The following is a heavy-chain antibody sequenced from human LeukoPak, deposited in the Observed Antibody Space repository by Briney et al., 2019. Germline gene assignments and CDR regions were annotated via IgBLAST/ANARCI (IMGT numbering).Heavy chain of an antibody. J-gene: IGHJ5*02. Sequence: GGSLRLSCAASRFTFNSYAMNWVRQAPEKGLEWVGRIKSKTDGGTTDYAAPVKGRFTISRDDSKNTLYLQMNSLKTEDTAVYYCTTGVNYYDSSGYYYVSPWGQGTLVTVSS. CDR3: TTGVNYYDSSGYYYVSP. CDR1: RFTFNSYA. CDR2: IKSKTDGGTT. V-gene: IGHV3-15*07. D-gene: IGHD3-22*01.